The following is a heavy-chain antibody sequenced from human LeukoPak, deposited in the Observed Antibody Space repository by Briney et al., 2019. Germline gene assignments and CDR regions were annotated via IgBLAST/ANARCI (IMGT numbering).Heavy chain of an antibody. CDR3: AKPRGLGYSSSRPGHNWFDP. J-gene: IGHJ5*02. D-gene: IGHD6-13*01. Sequence: GGSLRLSCAASGFTFSSYGMPWVRQAPGKGLEGVAVISYDGSNKYYADSVKGRFTISRDNSKNTLYLQMNSLRAEDTAVYYCAKPRGLGYSSSRPGHNWFDPWGQGTLVTVSS. V-gene: IGHV3-30*18. CDR1: GFTFSSYG. CDR2: ISYDGSNK.